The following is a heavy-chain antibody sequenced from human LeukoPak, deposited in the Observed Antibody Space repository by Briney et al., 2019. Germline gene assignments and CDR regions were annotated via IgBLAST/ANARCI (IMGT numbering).Heavy chain of an antibody. D-gene: IGHD3-10*01. CDR3: ARHPTYGSGTYGRNWFDP. J-gene: IGHJ5*02. CDR1: GGSISSSSTYY. V-gene: IGHV4-39*01. Sequence: SETLSLTCTVFGGSISSSSTYYWGWIRQPPGKGLEWIVSVYYSGTTYYNPSLKSRVTISIDTSKNQFSLRLTSVTAADTAVYYCARHPTYGSGTYGRNWFDPWGQGTLVTVSS. CDR2: VYYSGTT.